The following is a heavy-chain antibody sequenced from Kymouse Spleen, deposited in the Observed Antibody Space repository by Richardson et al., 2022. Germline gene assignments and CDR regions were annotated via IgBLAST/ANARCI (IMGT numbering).Heavy chain of an antibody. J-gene: IGHJ4*02. CDR2: INHSGST. V-gene: IGHV4-34*01. Sequence: QVQLQQWGAGLLKPSETLSLTCAVYGGSFSGYYWSWIRQPPGKGLEWIGEINHSGSTNYNPSLKSRVTISVDTSKNQFSLKLSSVTAADTAVYYCARGAARLFDYWGQGTLVTVSS. D-gene: IGHD6-6*01. CDR1: GGSFSGYY. CDR3: ARGAARLFDY.